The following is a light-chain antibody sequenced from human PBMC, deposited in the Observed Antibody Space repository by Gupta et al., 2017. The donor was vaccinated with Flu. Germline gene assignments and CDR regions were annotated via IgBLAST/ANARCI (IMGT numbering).Light chain of an antibody. CDR1: QNIRNY. V-gene: IGKV1-39*01. Sequence: IQMTQSPFSLSASVGDRVTITCRASQNIRNYLNWYQQKPGKGPNLLIYTASTLQSGVPSRFSGSGSGTDFTLTINSLQPEDFATYYCQQSYSTLRGTFGQGTKLEI. J-gene: IGKJ2*01. CDR2: TAS. CDR3: QQSYSTLRGT.